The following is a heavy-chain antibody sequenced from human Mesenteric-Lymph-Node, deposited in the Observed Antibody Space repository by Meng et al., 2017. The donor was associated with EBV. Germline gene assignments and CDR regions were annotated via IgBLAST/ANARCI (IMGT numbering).Heavy chain of an antibody. CDR2: IFWDDDE. CDR1: GFSLSTSGMA. V-gene: IGHV2-5*02. J-gene: IGHJ4*02. CDR3: ARIWITLDH. Sequence: QITLEESCPTVVKPTQTLTVTCSFSGFSLSTSGMAVGWVRQPPGKAPEWLALIFWDDDERYSPSLKSRLTTSRDTSENQVVLTMTNMAPEDTATYYCARIWITLDHWGQGALVTVSS. D-gene: IGHD3-10*01.